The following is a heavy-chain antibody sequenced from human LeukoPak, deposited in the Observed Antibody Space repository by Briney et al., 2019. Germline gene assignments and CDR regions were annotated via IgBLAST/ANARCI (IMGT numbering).Heavy chain of an antibody. V-gene: IGHV3-23*01. J-gene: IGHJ4*02. CDR2: ITASGGST. CDR1: GFTFSDYY. CDR3: AKDYSSGRGAYFDY. Sequence: GGSLRLSCAASGFTFSDYYMSWIRQAPGKGLEWVSAITASGGSTYYADSVKGRFTISRDNSKNTLYVQMNSLRAEDTAVYYCAKDYSSGRGAYFDYWGQGTLVTVSS. D-gene: IGHD3-22*01.